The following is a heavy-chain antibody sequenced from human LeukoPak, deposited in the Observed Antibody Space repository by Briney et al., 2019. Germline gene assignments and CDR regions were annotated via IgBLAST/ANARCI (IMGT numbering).Heavy chain of an antibody. CDR2: IFNSGTST. V-gene: IGHV3-23*05. D-gene: IGHD4-17*01. Sequence: GGTLRLSCAASGFTFSTYAMTWVRQAPGKGLEWVSVIFNSGTSTYYADSVKGRFTISRDNSKNTLHLQMSSLRAEDTAVYYCAKHMYGDFGGVDYWGQGTLVTVSS. CDR1: GFTFSTYA. CDR3: AKHMYGDFGGVDY. J-gene: IGHJ4*02.